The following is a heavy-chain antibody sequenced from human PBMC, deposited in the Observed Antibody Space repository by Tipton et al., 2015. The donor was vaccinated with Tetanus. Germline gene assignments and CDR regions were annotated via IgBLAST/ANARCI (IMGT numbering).Heavy chain of an antibody. J-gene: IGHJ4*02. V-gene: IGHV4-59*04. CDR3: ARHYDTSGYYFV. D-gene: IGHD3-22*01. CDR1: GFTFSSFGM. CDR2: ISYRGET. Sequence: LRLSCVASGFTFSSFGMNWVRQAPGRGLEWIGAISYRGETHFNPSLGSRVSMSVDTSKNQFSVDLSSVTAADTAVYFCARHYDTSGYYFVWGQGVLVTVSS.